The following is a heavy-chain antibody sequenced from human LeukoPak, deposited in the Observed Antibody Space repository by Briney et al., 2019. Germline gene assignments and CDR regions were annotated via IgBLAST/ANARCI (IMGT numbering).Heavy chain of an antibody. CDR3: ATIPRIAAAGTARGYMDV. V-gene: IGHV3-30*04. Sequence: GGSLRLSCAASGFTFSSYAMHWVRQAPGKGLEWVAVISYDGSNKYYADSVKGRFTISRDNSKNSLYPQMNSLRAEDTAVYYCATIPRIAAAGTARGYMDVWGKGTTVTVSS. CDR2: ISYDGSNK. J-gene: IGHJ6*03. D-gene: IGHD6-13*01. CDR1: GFTFSSYA.